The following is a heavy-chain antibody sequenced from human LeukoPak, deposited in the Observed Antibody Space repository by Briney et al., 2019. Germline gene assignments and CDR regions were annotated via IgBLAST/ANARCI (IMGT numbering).Heavy chain of an antibody. CDR3: ARDMSYCGGDCFPGSGVDFDY. CDR1: GYTFTSYG. D-gene: IGHD2-21*01. V-gene: IGHV1-18*01. J-gene: IGHJ4*02. CDR2: ISAYNCNT. Sequence: ASVKLFCKASGYTFTSYGISWVRQAPGQGREWMGWISAYNCNTNYAQKLQGRLTMTRDTSTSTAYMELRSLRSDDTAVYYCARDMSYCGGDCFPGSGVDFDYWGQGTLVTVSS.